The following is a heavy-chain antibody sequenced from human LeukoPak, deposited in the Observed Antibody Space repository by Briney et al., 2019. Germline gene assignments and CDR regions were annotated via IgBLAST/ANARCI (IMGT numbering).Heavy chain of an antibody. CDR3: ATKKSYYYDSSGYHGPLDY. D-gene: IGHD3-22*01. J-gene: IGHJ4*02. CDR1: GFTFSIYA. CDR2: ISGSGGST. Sequence: GGSLRLSCAASGFTFSIYAMSWVRQAPGKGLEWVSGISGSGGSTYYADSVKGRFTISRDNSKNTLYLQMNSLRAEDTAVYYCATKKSYYYDSSGYHGPLDYWSQGTLVTVSS. V-gene: IGHV3-23*01.